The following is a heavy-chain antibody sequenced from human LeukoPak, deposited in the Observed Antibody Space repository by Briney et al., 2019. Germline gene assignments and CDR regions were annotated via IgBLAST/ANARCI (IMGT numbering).Heavy chain of an antibody. CDR3: ARASGSYYEDHDY. D-gene: IGHD1-26*01. Sequence: ASVKVSCKVSGYTLTELSMHWVRQAPGKGLEWMGGFDPEDGETIYAQKFQGRVTMTEDTSTDTAYMELRSLGSDDTAVYYCARASGSYYEDHDYWGQGTLVTASS. CDR2: FDPEDGET. J-gene: IGHJ4*02. CDR1: GYTLTELS. V-gene: IGHV1-24*01.